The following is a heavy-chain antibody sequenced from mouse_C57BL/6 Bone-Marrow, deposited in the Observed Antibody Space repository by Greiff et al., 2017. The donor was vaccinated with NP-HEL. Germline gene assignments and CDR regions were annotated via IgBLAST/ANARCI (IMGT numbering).Heavy chain of an antibody. D-gene: IGHD4-1*01. J-gene: IGHJ4*01. CDR2: IDPEDGDT. CDR3: TYRWDGAMDD. CDR1: GFNIKDYY. V-gene: IGHV14-1*01. Sequence: VHVKQSGAELVRPGASVKLSCTASGFNIKDYYMHWVKQRPEQGLEWIGRIDPEDGDTEYASKFQGKATMTADTSSNTAYLQLSSLTSEDTAVSYCTYRWDGAMDDWGKGTSVTVSS.